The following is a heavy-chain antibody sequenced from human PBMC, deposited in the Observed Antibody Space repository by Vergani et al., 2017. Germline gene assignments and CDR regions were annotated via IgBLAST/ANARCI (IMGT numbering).Heavy chain of an antibody. V-gene: IGHV3-9*01. J-gene: IGHJ3*02. CDR2: ISWNSGSI. CDR3: AKDIMTLVATLRNAFDI. D-gene: IGHD5-12*01. CDR1: GFTFDDYA. Sequence: EVQLVESGGGLVQPGRSLRLSCAASGFTFDDYAMHWVRQAPGKGLEWVSGISWNSGSIGYADSVKGRFTISRDNAKNSLYLQMNSLRAEDTALYYCAKDIMTLVATLRNAFDIWGQGTMVTVSS.